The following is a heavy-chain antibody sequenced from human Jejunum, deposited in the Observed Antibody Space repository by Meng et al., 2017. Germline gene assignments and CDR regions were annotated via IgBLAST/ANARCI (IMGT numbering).Heavy chain of an antibody. J-gene: IGHJ4*02. V-gene: IGHV3-73*01. Sequence: GESLKISCAASGFSFSDSAMHGVRQASGKSPEWVGRIRSRPNNYATAYAASVKARFTISRDDSKNTAYLQMNSLKTEDTAVYYCISYHYDSSGYYESYWGQGTLVTVSS. D-gene: IGHD3-22*01. CDR2: IRSRPNNYAT. CDR3: ISYHYDSSGYYESY. CDR1: GFSFSDSA.